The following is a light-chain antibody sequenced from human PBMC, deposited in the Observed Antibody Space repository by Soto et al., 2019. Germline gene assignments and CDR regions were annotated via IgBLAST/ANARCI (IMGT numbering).Light chain of an antibody. CDR2: GAS. Sequence: EVVMTQSPDTLSVSPGGRATLSCRASQSVSGYLAWYQQKPGQAPRLLIYGASTRATGIPARFSGSGSGTDFTLTISRLEPEDFAVYYCQQYGRSPFTFGPGTKVDIK. CDR3: QQYGRSPFT. V-gene: IGKV3-20*01. CDR1: QSVSGY. J-gene: IGKJ3*01.